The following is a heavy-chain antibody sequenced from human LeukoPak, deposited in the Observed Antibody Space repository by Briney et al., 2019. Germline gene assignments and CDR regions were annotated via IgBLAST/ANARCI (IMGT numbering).Heavy chain of an antibody. CDR1: GGTFSSYA. D-gene: IGHD3-22*01. Sequence: SVKVSCKASGGTFSSYAISWVRQAPGQGLEWMGGIIPIFGTANYAQKFQGRVTITTDESTSTAYMELSSLRSEDTAVYYCARTLRYRDYYDSSGYQGGLLWGQGTLVTVSS. CDR3: ARTLRYRDYYDSSGYQGGLL. CDR2: IIPIFGTA. V-gene: IGHV1-69*05. J-gene: IGHJ4*02.